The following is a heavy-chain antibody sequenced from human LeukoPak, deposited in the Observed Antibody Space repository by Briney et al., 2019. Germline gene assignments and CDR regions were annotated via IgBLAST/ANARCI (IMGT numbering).Heavy chain of an antibody. CDR1: GGTFSSYA. J-gene: IGHJ4*02. V-gene: IGHV1-69*01. Sequence: SVKVSCTASGGTFSSYAISWVRQAPGQGLEWMGGIIPIFGTANYAQKFQGRVTITADESTSTAYMELSSLRSEDTAVYYCASIRRDDFWSGYYIHWGQGTLVTVSS. CDR3: ASIRRDDFWSGYYIH. D-gene: IGHD3-3*01. CDR2: IIPIFGTA.